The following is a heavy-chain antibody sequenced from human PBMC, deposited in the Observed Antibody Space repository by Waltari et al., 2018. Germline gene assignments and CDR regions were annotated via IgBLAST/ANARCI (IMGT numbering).Heavy chain of an antibody. CDR3: ARDRGYSSSWSLFDY. CDR1: GFTFSNYA. D-gene: IGHD6-13*01. J-gene: IGHJ4*02. Sequence: EVQLVESGGGLVQPGGSLRLSCAASGFTFSNYAMAWVRQAPGKGLEWVSAISVNGGSTYFADSVKGRFTSSRDNSKNTLYLQMNSLRAEDTAIYYCARDRGYSSSWSLFDYWGQGTLVTVSS. CDR2: ISVNGGST. V-gene: IGHV3-23*04.